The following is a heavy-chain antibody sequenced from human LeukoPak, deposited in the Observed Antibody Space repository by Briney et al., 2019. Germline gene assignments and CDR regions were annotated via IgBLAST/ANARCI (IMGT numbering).Heavy chain of an antibody. Sequence: GGSLRLSCAASGFTLSSYWMSWVRQAPGKGLEWVANIKQDGSEINYVDSVKGRFTISRDNAKNSMLLQMNSLRTEDTAVYYCARADYGGNLFFDYWGQGALVTVSS. CDR3: ARADYGGNLFFDY. V-gene: IGHV3-7*04. CDR2: IKQDGSEI. CDR1: GFTLSSYW. D-gene: IGHD4-23*01. J-gene: IGHJ4*02.